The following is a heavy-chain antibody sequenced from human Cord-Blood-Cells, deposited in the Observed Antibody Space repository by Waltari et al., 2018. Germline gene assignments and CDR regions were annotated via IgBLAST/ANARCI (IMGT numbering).Heavy chain of an antibody. CDR2: IKQDGSEK. CDR1: GFTFSSYW. Sequence: EVQLVESGGGLVQPGGSLRLSCAASGFTFSSYWMSWVRQAPGKGLEWVANIKQDGSEKNYVDSVKGRFTISRDNAKNSLYLQMNSLRAEDTAVYYCASGVMYYDFWSGYYWGQGTLVTVSS. CDR3: ASGVMYYDFWSGYY. J-gene: IGHJ4*02. V-gene: IGHV3-7*01. D-gene: IGHD3-3*01.